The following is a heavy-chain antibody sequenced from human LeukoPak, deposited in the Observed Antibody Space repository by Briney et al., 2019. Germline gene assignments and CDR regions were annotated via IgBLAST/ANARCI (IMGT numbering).Heavy chain of an antibody. V-gene: IGHV3-23*01. CDR3: AKTLGAHNAFDI. CDR2: ISGSGDST. J-gene: IGHJ3*02. Sequence: GGSLRLSCAASGFTFSSYAMTWVRQAPGKGLEWVSGISGSGDSTNYADSVKGRFTISRDNSKNTLYLQMNSLRAEDTAVYYCAKTLGAHNAFDIWGQGTMVTVSS. D-gene: IGHD1-26*01. CDR1: GFTFSSYA.